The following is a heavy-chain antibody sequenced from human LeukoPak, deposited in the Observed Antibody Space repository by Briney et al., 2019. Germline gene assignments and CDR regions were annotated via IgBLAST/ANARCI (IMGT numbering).Heavy chain of an antibody. J-gene: IGHJ4*02. CDR1: GGSISSTNW. V-gene: IGHV4-4*02. CDR2: VHLSGRT. Sequence: SGTLSLTCGVSGGSISSTNWWTWVRQTPGEGLDWIGEVHLSGRTNYNPSLESRVTMSVDMSENHISLKLTSVTAADTAVYYCAREGGPYRPLDYSGQGTLVTVSS. CDR3: AREGGPYRPLDY.